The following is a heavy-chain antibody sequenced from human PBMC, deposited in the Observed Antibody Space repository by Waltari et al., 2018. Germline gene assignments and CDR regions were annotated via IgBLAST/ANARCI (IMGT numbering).Heavy chain of an antibody. CDR3: ARSTIENIRDGLEY. CDR1: GFIVNNYY. D-gene: IGHD3-3*02. J-gene: IGHJ4*02. CDR2: IYSGGPT. V-gene: IGHV3-53*02. Sequence: DVQLVETGGGLIQPGGSLRLSCAASGFIVNNYYMTWVRQAPGKGREWVSVIYSGGPTYYSDSVKGRCTISRDNSKNTLYLQMNNLRADDTAVYFCARSTIENIRDGLEYWGQGALVTVSS.